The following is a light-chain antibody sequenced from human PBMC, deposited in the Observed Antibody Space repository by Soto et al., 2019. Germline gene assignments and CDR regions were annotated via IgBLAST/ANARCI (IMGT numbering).Light chain of an antibody. CDR2: AAS. CDR1: QDITTY. CDR3: QNYFSVPHT. J-gene: IGKJ4*01. V-gene: IGKV1-27*01. Sequence: DIQMTPSPSSLSASVGDRVTITCRASQDITTYLAWYQQKSGKPPQLLIYAASTLHAVVPSRFSGGGSGTNCTLTISSMQPEDVATYSCQNYFSVPHTFGGGTKVEIK.